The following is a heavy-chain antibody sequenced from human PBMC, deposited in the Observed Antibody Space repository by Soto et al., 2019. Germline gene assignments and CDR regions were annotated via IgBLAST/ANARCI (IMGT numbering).Heavy chain of an antibody. V-gene: IGHV4-34*01. Sequence: LGNPSPPFAVYCGAFRGFYWGWVRPPPGKGLEWIGEINQSGSTNYNPSLKSRVTISVDTSKNQFSLKLSSVTAADTAVYYCARTYSSSWSPFDYWGQGTLVTVSS. CDR1: CGAFRGFY. J-gene: IGHJ4*02. CDR2: INQSGST. D-gene: IGHD6-13*01. CDR3: ARTYSSSWSPFDY.